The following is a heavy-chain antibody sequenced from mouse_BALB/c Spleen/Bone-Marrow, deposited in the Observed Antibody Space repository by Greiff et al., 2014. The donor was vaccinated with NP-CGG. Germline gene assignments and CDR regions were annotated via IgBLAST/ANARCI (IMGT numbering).Heavy chain of an antibody. CDR2: IDPGTGRT. D-gene: IGHD2-2*01. CDR3: ARINGYDY. CDR1: GYTFTSYW. J-gene: IGHJ2*01. Sequence: QVQLQQSGAELVKPGASVRLSCKASGYTFTSYWMHRVKQRPGQGLEWIGEIDPGTGRTDYNKKFKSRATLTVDKSSSTAYMHLSSLTSEDSAVYYCARINGYDYWGQGTTLTVSS. V-gene: IGHV1S81*02.